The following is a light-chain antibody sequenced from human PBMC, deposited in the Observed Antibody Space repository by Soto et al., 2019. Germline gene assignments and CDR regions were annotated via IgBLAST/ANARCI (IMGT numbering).Light chain of an antibody. CDR1: ESIDSW. J-gene: IGKJ1*01. CDR2: KAS. Sequence: DIQMTQSPSTLSASIGDRVTITCRASESIDSWLAWYQQKPGKAPKLLIYKASTVKSGVPSRFSGSGSGTEFTLTISSLQPDDFATYYCQHYNSYSEACGQGTKV. CDR3: QHYNSYSEA. V-gene: IGKV1-5*03.